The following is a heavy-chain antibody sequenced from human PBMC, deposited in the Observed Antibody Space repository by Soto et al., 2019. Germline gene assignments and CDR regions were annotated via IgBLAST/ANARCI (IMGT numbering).Heavy chain of an antibody. D-gene: IGHD2-2*01. CDR2: INPSGGST. V-gene: IGHV1-46*01. Sequence: QVQLVQSGAEVKKPGASVKVSCKASGYTFTTYHMHWVRQAPGQGLEWMAIINPSGGSTSYAQKFQGIVTVTRDTSTSTVYMEMSSLRSEDTAVYYCARDRRMVVVPAAIPTDFYGMDVW. CDR3: ARDRRMVVVPAAIPTDFYGMDV. CDR1: GYTFTTYH. J-gene: IGHJ6*01.